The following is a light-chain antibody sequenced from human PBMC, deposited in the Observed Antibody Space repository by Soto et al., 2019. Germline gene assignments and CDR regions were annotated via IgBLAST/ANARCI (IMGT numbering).Light chain of an antibody. CDR3: SSYTSSSTVV. Sequence: QSVLTQPASVSGSPGQSITISCTGTSSDVGGYNYVSWYQHYPGKAPKLMIYEVSNRPSGVSNRCSGSKSGNTASLTISGLQADDEADYYCSSYTSSSTVVFGGGTKLTVL. V-gene: IGLV2-14*01. CDR2: EVS. CDR1: SSDVGGYNY. J-gene: IGLJ2*01.